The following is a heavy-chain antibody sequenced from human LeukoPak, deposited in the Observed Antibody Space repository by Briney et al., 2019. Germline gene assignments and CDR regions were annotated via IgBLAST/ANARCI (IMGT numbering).Heavy chain of an antibody. D-gene: IGHD5-18*01. CDR2: INHSGST. V-gene: IGHV4-34*01. CDR1: GGSFSGYY. Sequence: SETLSLTCAVYGGSFSGYYWSWIRQPPGKGLEWIGEINHSGSTNYNPSLKSRVTISVDTSKNQFSLKLSSVTAADTAVYYCARSRQVGTAMVVSRYDYWGQGTLATVSS. J-gene: IGHJ4*02. CDR3: ARSRQVGTAMVVSRYDY.